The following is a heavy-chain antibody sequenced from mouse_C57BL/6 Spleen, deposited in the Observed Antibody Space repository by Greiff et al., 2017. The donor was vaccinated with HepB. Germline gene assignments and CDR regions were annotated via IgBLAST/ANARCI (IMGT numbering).Heavy chain of an antibody. V-gene: IGHV1-63*01. CDR1: GYTFTNYW. J-gene: IGHJ2*01. CDR2: IYPGGGYT. D-gene: IGHD4-1*01. CDR3: ARWGAGTEYYLDY. Sequence: VKLQQSGAELVRPGTSVKMSCKASGYTFTNYWIGWAKQRPGHGLEWIGDIYPGGGYTNYNEKFKGKATLTADKSSSTAYMQFSSLTSEDSAIYYCARWGAGTEYYLDYWGQGTTLTVSS.